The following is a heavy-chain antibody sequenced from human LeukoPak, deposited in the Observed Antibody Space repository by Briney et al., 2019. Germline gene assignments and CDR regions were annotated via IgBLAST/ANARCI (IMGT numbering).Heavy chain of an antibody. Sequence: LSLTCTVSGVSISSSSYYWGWLRQGPGKGLEWISYISGSGATIYYAAYVKGPFTITTDNAKNSLYMQMNDLRSADTPVYYCGRGGRGSPVGFDHWGQGTLVTGSS. V-gene: IGHV3-11*01. CDR1: GVSISSSSYY. J-gene: IGHJ4*02. CDR2: ISGSGATI. CDR3: GRGGRGSPVGFDH. D-gene: IGHD3-10*01.